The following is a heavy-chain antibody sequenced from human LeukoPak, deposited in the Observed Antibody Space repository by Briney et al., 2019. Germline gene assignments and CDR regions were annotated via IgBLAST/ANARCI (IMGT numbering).Heavy chain of an antibody. D-gene: IGHD3-10*01. Sequence: PSETLSLTCTVSGGSISSSSYYWGWIRQPPGKGLEWIGSIYYSGSTYYNPSLKNRLTISVDTSKNQVSLKLSSVPAADTAVYYCARTRYYYGSRSYGAPYYFDYWGQGTLVTVSS. CDR1: GGSISSSSYY. CDR3: ARTRYYYGSRSYGAPYYFDY. V-gene: IGHV4-39*01. CDR2: IYYSGST. J-gene: IGHJ4*02.